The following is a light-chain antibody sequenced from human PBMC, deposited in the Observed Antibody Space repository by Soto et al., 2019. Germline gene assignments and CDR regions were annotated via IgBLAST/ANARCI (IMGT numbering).Light chain of an antibody. Sequence: QSALAQPTSVSGSPGQSITISCTGTSSDVGGYNYVSWYQHHPGKAPKLMICDVSDRPSGVSNRFSGSKSGNTASLTISGLQAEDEADYYCSSYTCSSTPWVFGTGTKVTVL. CDR1: SSDVGGYNY. J-gene: IGLJ1*01. CDR3: SSYTCSSTPWV. V-gene: IGLV2-14*03. CDR2: DVS.